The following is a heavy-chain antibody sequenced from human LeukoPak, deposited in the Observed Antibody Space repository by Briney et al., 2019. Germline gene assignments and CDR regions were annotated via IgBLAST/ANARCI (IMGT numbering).Heavy chain of an antibody. CDR3: ARGHRRVRGVKDY. Sequence: PSETLSLTCAVSGVSFSDYYWSWMRQSPGKGLEWIGEINHTGTSKYNPSLKSRVTISVDTSKNQFSLKLSSVTAADTAVYYCARGHRRVRGVKDYWGQGTLVTVSS. CDR2: INHTGTS. CDR1: GVSFSDYY. V-gene: IGHV4-34*01. J-gene: IGHJ4*02. D-gene: IGHD3-10*01.